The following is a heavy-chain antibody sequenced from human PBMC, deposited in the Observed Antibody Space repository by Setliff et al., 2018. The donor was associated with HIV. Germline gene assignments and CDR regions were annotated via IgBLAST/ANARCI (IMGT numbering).Heavy chain of an antibody. CDR2: MHHSGST. J-gene: IGHJ4*02. Sequence: SETLSLTCTVSGDSITSNSYYWGWIRQSPGKGLEWIGAMHHSGSTYYNPSLKSRVAIFIDTSKNQFSLRLSSVTAADTAVYYCASPASGGSSGQYHYWGQGTLGTVS. V-gene: IGHV4-39*01. D-gene: IGHD6-19*01. CDR3: ASPASGGSSGQYHY. CDR1: GDSITSNSYY.